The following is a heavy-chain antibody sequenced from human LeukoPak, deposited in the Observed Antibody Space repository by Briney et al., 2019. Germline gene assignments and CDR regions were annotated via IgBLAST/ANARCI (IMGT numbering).Heavy chain of an antibody. CDR1: GGSFSGYY. CDR2: INHSGST. Sequence: SETLSLTCAVYGGSFSGYYWSWIRQPPGKGLEWIGEINHSGSTNYNPSLKSRVTISVDTSKNQSSLKLRSVTAADAAVYYCARVMRAFDIWGQGTMVTVSS. V-gene: IGHV4-34*01. CDR3: ARVMRAFDI. J-gene: IGHJ3*02.